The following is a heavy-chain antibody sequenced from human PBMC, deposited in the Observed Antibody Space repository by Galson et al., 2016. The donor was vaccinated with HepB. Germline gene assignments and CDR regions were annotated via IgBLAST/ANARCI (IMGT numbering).Heavy chain of an antibody. Sequence: QSGAEVKKPGESLKISCKGSGYSFTRYFIAWVRQMPGKGLEWMGIIYPDDSGTRYSPSFQGQVTISVDKSSSTAYLEWSGLKASDTAMYYCGRKEGWGYEIVIGYYGYIDYWGQGTLVTVSS. CDR3: GRKEGWGYEIVIGYYGYIDY. V-gene: IGHV5-51*01. D-gene: IGHD3-9*01. J-gene: IGHJ4*02. CDR2: IYPDDSGT. CDR1: GYSFTRYF.